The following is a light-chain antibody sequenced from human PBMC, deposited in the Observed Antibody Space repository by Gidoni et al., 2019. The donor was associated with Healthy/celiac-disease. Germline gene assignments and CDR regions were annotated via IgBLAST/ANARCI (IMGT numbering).Light chain of an antibody. CDR2: AAS. V-gene: IGKV1-39*01. CDR3: QQSYSTPWT. CDR1: QSISSY. Sequence: DIQMTQSPSSLSASVGDRVTITRRASQSISSYLHWYQQKPGKAPKLLIYAASSLQSGVPSRFSGSGSGTDFTLTISSLQPEDFATYYCQQSYSTPWTFGQGTKVEIK. J-gene: IGKJ1*01.